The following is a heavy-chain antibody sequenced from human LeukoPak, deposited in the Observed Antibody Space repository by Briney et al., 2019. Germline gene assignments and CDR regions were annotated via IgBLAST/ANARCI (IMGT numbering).Heavy chain of an antibody. Sequence: PGGSLRLSCAASGFTFSSYGMHWVRQAPGKGLEWVAVISYDGSNKYYADSVKGRFTISRDNSKNTLYLQKNSLRAEDTAVYYCAKGGYSGYDVWGQGTLVTVSS. V-gene: IGHV3-30*18. CDR1: GFTFSSYG. CDR3: AKGGYSGYDV. J-gene: IGHJ4*02. CDR2: ISYDGSNK. D-gene: IGHD5-12*01.